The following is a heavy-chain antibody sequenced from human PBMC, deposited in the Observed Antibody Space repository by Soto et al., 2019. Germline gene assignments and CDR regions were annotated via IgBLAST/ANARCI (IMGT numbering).Heavy chain of an antibody. D-gene: IGHD3-16*01. V-gene: IGHV3-53*01. CDR2: IYSGGST. CDR3: ARDLKGGGRGGFDY. CDR1: GFTVSSNY. Sequence: EVQLVESGGGLIQPGGSLRLSCAASGFTVSSNYMSWVRQAPGKGLEWVSVIYSGGSTYYADSVKGRFTISRDNSKNTLYLQMNSLRAEDTAVYYCARDLKGGGRGGFDYWGQGTLVTVSS. J-gene: IGHJ4*02.